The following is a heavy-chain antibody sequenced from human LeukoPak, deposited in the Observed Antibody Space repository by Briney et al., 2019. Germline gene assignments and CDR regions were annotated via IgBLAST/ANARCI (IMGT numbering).Heavy chain of an antibody. CDR2: ISGSGGST. V-gene: IGHV3-23*01. CDR3: AKAPLVGATTPFDY. CDR1: GFTFSSYA. Sequence: GGSLRLSCAASGFTFSSYAMSWVRQAPGKGLEWVSAISGSGGSTYYADSVKGRFTISRDNPKNTLYLQMNSLRADDTAVYYCAKAPLVGATTPFDYWGQGTLVTVSS. D-gene: IGHD1-26*01. J-gene: IGHJ4*02.